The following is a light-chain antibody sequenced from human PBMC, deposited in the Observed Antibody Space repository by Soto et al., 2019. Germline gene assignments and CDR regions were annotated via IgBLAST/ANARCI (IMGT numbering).Light chain of an antibody. Sequence: EVVRTQSPATLSMSPGERATLSCRASQSVSSSLAWYQQKPGQAPRLLIYGASTRATGIPDRFSGSGSETEFTLTISSLQAEAFAIYYCQQYNNWWTFGQGTKVEIK. CDR1: QSVSSS. J-gene: IGKJ1*01. CDR3: QQYNNWWT. V-gene: IGKV3-15*01. CDR2: GAS.